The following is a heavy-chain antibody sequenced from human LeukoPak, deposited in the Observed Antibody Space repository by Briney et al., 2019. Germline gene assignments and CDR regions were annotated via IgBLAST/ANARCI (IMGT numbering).Heavy chain of an antibody. J-gene: IGHJ4*02. CDR1: GGSISSYY. D-gene: IGHD3-3*01. CDR2: IYTSGST. Sequence: SETLSFTCTVSGGSISSYYWSWIRQPAGKGLEWIGRIYTSGSTNYNPSLKSRVTMSVDTSKNQFSLKLSSVTAADTAVYYCARDSTIFGVVTFDYWGQGTLVTVSS. CDR3: ARDSTIFGVVTFDY. V-gene: IGHV4-4*07.